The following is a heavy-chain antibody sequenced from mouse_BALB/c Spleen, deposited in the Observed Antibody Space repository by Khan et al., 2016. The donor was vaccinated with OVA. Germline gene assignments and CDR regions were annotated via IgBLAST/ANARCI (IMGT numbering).Heavy chain of an antibody. Sequence: QVQLQQSGAELVKPGASVKLSCKASGYTFISYDINWVRQSPEQGLEWIGWMFPGAGSTKYNENFKGKATLTTDKSSSTAYMQLSRLTSEDSGAYIGRRVGYGGFAYWGQGTLVTVSA. V-gene: IGHV1-85*01. CDR2: MFPGAGST. CDR3: RRVGYGGFAY. J-gene: IGHJ3*01. D-gene: IGHD1-1*01. CDR1: GYTFISYD.